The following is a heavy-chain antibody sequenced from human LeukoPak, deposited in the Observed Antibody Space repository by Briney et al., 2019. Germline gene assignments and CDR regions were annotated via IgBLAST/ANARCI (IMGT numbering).Heavy chain of an antibody. Sequence: PGGSLRLSCAASGFTFRSYSMNWVRQAPGKGLEWVAYISASSGAMYYADSVKGRFTITRDDARNSLYLLMNSLRDEDSAVYYCTRDAGSYTMGNWFYPWRQGTLVTVSS. J-gene: IGHJ5*02. D-gene: IGHD1-26*01. CDR1: GFTFRSYS. CDR2: ISASSGAM. V-gene: IGHV3-48*02. CDR3: TRDAGSYTMGNWFYP.